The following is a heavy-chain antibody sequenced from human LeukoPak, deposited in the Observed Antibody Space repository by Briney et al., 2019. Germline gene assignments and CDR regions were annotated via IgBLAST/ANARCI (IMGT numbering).Heavy chain of an antibody. J-gene: IGHJ5*02. D-gene: IGHD6-19*01. V-gene: IGHV3-21*01. CDR1: GFTFSSYS. CDR3: ARQYSSGWYEGLDWFDP. CDR2: ISSSSSYI. Sequence: GGSLRLPCAASGFTFSSYSKNWVRHAPGKGLECVSSISSSSSYIYYADSVKGRFTISRDNAKNSLYLQMNSLRAEDTAVYYCARQYSSGWYEGLDWFDPWGQGTLVTVSS.